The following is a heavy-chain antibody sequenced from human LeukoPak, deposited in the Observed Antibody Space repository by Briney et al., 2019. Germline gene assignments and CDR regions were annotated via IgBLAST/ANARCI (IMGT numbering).Heavy chain of an antibody. CDR3: ARPARESYYYDSSGRVYGMDV. J-gene: IGHJ6*02. D-gene: IGHD3-22*01. CDR1: GYTFTSYY. Sequence: ASVKVSCKASGYTFTSYYMHWVRQAPGQGLEWMGIINPSGGSRSYAQKFQGRVTMTRDTSTSTVYMELSSLRSEDTAVYYCARPARESYYYDSSGRVYGMDVWGQGTTVTVS. CDR2: INPSGGSR. V-gene: IGHV1-46*01.